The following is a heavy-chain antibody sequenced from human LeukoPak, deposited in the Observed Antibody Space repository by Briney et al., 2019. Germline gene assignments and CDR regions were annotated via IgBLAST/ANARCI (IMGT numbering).Heavy chain of an antibody. J-gene: IGHJ4*02. V-gene: IGHV4-34*01. CDR1: GGSFSGYY. D-gene: IGHD1-26*01. CDR3: ASSGSYRFDY. CDR2: INHSGST. Sequence: SETLSLTCAVYGGSFSGYYWSWIRQPPGKGLEWIGEINHSGSTNYNPSLKSRVTISVDTSKNQFSLKLSSVTAADTAVYYCASSGSYRFDYWGQGTLVTVSS.